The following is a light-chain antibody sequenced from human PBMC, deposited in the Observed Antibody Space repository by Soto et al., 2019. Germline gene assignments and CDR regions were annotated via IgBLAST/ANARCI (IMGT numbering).Light chain of an antibody. J-gene: IGLJ1*01. V-gene: IGLV2-14*01. CDR3: SSYTSSSTYV. CDR1: SSDVGGYNY. Sequence: ALAQPASVSGSPGQSITISCTGTSSDVGGYNYVSWYQHHPGKAPKLMIYEVSNRPSGVSNRFSGSKSGNTASLTISGLQAEDEADYYCSSYTSSSTYVFGTGTKVAVL. CDR2: EVS.